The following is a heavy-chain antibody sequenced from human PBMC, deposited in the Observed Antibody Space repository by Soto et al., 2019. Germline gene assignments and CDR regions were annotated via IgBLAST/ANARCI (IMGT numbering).Heavy chain of an antibody. J-gene: IGHJ4*02. D-gene: IGHD6-6*01. CDR3: ARGSIAARPEFDY. CDR1: GFTFSSYS. V-gene: IGHV3-21*01. Sequence: EVQLVESGGGLVKPGGSLRLSCAASGFTFSSYSMNWVRQAPGKGLEWVSSISSSSSYIYYADSVKGRFTISRDNAKNSLYLQMNSLRAEETAVYYCARGSIAARPEFDYWGQGTLVTVSS. CDR2: ISSSSSYI.